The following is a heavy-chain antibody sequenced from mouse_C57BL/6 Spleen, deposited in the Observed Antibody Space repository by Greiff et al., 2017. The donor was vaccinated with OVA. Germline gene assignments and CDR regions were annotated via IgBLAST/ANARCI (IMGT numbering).Heavy chain of an antibody. CDR2: FYPGGGSI. J-gene: IGHJ2*01. CDR1: GYTFTAYS. CDR3: ARDGRKGISLYYFDN. V-gene: IGHV1-62-2*01. D-gene: IGHD6-1*01. Sequence: VQLQQSGAELVKPGASVKLSCKASGYTFTAYSINWVKQRSGQGLEWIGWFYPGGGSIKYNEKFKDKATLTADKSSSTVYREHSRLTSEDSAFYFFARDGRKGISLYYFDNCGQGTTLSVSS.